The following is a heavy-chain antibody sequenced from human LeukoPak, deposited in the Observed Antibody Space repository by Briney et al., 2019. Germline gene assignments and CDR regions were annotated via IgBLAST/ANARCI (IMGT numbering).Heavy chain of an antibody. CDR2: ISAYNGNT. Sequence: VASVKVSCKASGYTFTSYGISWVRQAPGQGLEWMGWISAYNGNTNYAQKLQGRVTMTTDTSTSTAYMELRSLRSDDTAVYYCARDAYYYGSGTAQEDYWGQGTLVTVSS. CDR3: ARDAYYYGSGTAQEDY. D-gene: IGHD3-10*01. V-gene: IGHV1-18*01. J-gene: IGHJ4*02. CDR1: GYTFTSYG.